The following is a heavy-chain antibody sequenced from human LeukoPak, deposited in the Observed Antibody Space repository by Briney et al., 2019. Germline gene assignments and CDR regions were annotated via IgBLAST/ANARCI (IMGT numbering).Heavy chain of an antibody. D-gene: IGHD4-17*01. V-gene: IGHV3-15*01. CDR3: ARGQDDYGDYVPDY. J-gene: IGHJ4*02. CDR2: IKSKTDGGTT. CDR1: GFTFSNAW. Sequence: PGGSLRLSCAASGFTFSNAWMSWVRQAPGKGLEWVGRIKSKTDGGTTDYAAPVKGRFTISRDDSKNTLYLQMNSLKTEDTAVYYCARGQDDYGDYVPDYWGQGTLVTVSS.